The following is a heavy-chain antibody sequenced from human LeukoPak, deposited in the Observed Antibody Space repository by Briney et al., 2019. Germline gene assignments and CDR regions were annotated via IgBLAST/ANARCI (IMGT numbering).Heavy chain of an antibody. Sequence: GGSLRLSCAASGFTFDDYGMSWVRHAPGKGLEGVSGINWNGGSTGYADSVKGRFTISRDNAKNSLYLQMNSLRAEDTALYHCARDVLAVAGYGYGMDVWGQGTTVTVSS. V-gene: IGHV3-20*01. CDR2: INWNGGST. CDR1: GFTFDDYG. J-gene: IGHJ6*02. D-gene: IGHD6-19*01. CDR3: ARDVLAVAGYGYGMDV.